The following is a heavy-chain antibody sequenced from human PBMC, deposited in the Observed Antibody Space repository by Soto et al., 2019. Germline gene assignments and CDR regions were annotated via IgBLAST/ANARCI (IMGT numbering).Heavy chain of an antibody. V-gene: IGHV3-74*01. CDR2: IKNDGTT. J-gene: IGHJ6*02. CDR3: AKDRGEEGLKFLEWFGGMDV. CDR1: GFTVSNYW. D-gene: IGHD3-3*01. Sequence: GGSLRLSCAASGFTVSNYWMNWVRQAPGKGLVWVSHIKNDGTTSYADSAEGRFTVSRDDAKNSFYLQMNSLRADDTAVYYCAKDRGEEGLKFLEWFGGMDVWGHGTTVTVSS.